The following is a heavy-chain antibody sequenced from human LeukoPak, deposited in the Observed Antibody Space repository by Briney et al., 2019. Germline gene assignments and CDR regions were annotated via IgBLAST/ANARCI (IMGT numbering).Heavy chain of an antibody. CDR2: ISAYNGNT. Sequence: ASVKVSSKASGYTFTSYGISWVRQAPGQGLEWMGWISAYNGNTNYAQKLQGRVTMTTDTSTSTAYMVLRSLRSDDTAVYYCARSMIVVVMGDYWGQGTLVTVSS. J-gene: IGHJ4*02. CDR3: ARSMIVVVMGDY. CDR1: GYTFTSYG. V-gene: IGHV1-18*01. D-gene: IGHD3-22*01.